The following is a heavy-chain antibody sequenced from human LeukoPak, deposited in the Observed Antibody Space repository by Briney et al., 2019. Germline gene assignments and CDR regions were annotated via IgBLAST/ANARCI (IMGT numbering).Heavy chain of an antibody. CDR2: ISSSSSYI. J-gene: IGHJ6*02. CDR3: ARDLEMATIGYYYGMDV. V-gene: IGHV3-21*01. D-gene: IGHD5-24*01. Sequence: PGGSLRLSCAASGFTFSSYSMNWVRQAPGKGLEWVSSISSSSSYIYYADSMKGRFTISRDNAKNSLYLQMNSLRAEDTAVYYCARDLEMATIGYYYGMDVWGQGTTVTVSS. CDR1: GFTFSSYS.